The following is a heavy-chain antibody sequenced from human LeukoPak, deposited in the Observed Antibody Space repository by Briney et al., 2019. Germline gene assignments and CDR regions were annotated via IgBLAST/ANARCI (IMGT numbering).Heavy chain of an antibody. J-gene: IGHJ4*02. D-gene: IGHD6-13*01. Sequence: GGSLRLSCVVSGFTFSSYSMNWVRQAPGKGLEWVSSISSSSSYIYYADSVKGRFTISRDNAKNSLYLQMNSLRAEDTAVYYCARDGGSSWYHSLDYWGQGTLVTVSS. CDR1: GFTFSSYS. V-gene: IGHV3-21*01. CDR3: ARDGGSSWYHSLDY. CDR2: ISSSSSYI.